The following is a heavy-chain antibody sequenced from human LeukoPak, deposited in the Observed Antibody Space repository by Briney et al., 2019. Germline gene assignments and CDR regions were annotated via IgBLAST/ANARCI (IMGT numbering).Heavy chain of an antibody. J-gene: IGHJ4*02. CDR3: ARYYSSSWYVKEIDY. CDR1: GYTFTSYG. CDR2: ISAYNGNT. V-gene: IGHV1-18*01. Sequence: ASVKVSCKASGYTFTSYGISWVRQAPGQGLEWMGWISAYNGNTNYAQKLQGRVTMTTDTSTSTAYMELRSLRSDDTAVYYCARYYSSSWYVKEIDYWGQGTLVTVSS. D-gene: IGHD6-13*01.